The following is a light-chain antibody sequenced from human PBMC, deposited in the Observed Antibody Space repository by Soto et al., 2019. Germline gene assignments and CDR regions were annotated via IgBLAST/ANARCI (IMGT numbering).Light chain of an antibody. J-gene: IGKJ1*01. CDR2: GAS. V-gene: IGKV3-20*01. Sequence: EVVVTQSPGTLSLSPGERATLSCRASQSVSSSYLAWYQQKPGQAPRLLIYGASSRATGIPDRFSGSGSGTDSTLTISRLEPEDFVVYYCQQYGSSFPTFGQGTKVDI. CDR3: QQYGSSFPT. CDR1: QSVSSSY.